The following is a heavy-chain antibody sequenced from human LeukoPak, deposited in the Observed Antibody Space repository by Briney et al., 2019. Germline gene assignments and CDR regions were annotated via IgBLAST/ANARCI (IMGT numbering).Heavy chain of an antibody. V-gene: IGHV4-59*12. Sequence: SETLSLTCTVSGGSISSYYWSWIRQPPGKGLEWIGYIYHSGSTYYNPSLKSRVTISVDRSKNQFSLKLSSVTAADTAVYYCARGAYGDYVPDYWGQGTLVTVSS. CDR3: ARGAYGDYVPDY. CDR1: GGSISSYY. J-gene: IGHJ4*02. D-gene: IGHD4-17*01. CDR2: IYHSGST.